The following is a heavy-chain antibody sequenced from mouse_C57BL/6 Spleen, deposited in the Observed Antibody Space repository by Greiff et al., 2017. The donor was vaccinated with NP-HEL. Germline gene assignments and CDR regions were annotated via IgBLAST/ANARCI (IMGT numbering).Heavy chain of an antibody. CDR2: IYPGDGDT. D-gene: IGHD1-1*01. Sequence: QVQLQQSGAELVKPGASVKISCKASGYAFSSYWMNWVKQRPGKGLEWIGQIYPGDGDTNYNGKFKGKATLTADKSSSTAYMQLSSLTSEDSAVYFCARSSYYYGSSRGSWFAYWGQGTLVTVSA. J-gene: IGHJ3*01. CDR3: ARSSYYYGSSRGSWFAY. V-gene: IGHV1-80*01. CDR1: GYAFSSYW.